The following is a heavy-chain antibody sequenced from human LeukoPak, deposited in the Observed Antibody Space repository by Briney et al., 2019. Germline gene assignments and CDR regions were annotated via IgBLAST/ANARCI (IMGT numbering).Heavy chain of an antibody. V-gene: IGHV3-33*08. CDR3: ASGASTFISRGFDD. CDR2: IWYDGSER. Sequence: GGSLRLSCAASGFTFRIYDMFWVRQVPGKGLEWVAVIWYDGSERYYADSVKGRFTISRDNSENTLYLQMNSLRAEDTAEYYCASGASTFISRGFDDWGQGTLVTVSS. D-gene: IGHD4/OR15-4a*01. J-gene: IGHJ4*01. CDR1: GFTFRIYD.